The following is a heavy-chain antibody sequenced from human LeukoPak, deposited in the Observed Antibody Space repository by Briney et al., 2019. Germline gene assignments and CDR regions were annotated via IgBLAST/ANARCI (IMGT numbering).Heavy chain of an antibody. CDR1: RVTFSSYR. Sequence: GGSLRLSCAASRVTFSSYRMSWVPHAPRKGLERVANIKQEGREKYSVDSVKGRFTISRDNAKNSLYLQMNSLRAEDTAMYYCARTVYGDYGDWFDPWGQGTLVTVSS. V-gene: IGHV3-7*01. J-gene: IGHJ5*02. CDR3: ARTVYGDYGDWFDP. CDR2: IKQEGREK. D-gene: IGHD4-17*01.